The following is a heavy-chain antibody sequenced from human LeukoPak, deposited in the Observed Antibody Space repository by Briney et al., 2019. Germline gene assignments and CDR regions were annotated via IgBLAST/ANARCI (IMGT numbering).Heavy chain of an antibody. CDR1: GFTFSSYS. V-gene: IGHV3-21*01. CDR3: ARGRYCSSTSCYSYGMDV. D-gene: IGHD2-2*01. Sequence: GGSLRLSCAASGFTFSSYSMNWVRQAPGKGLEWVSSISSSSSYIYYADSVKGRFTISRDNAKNSLYLQMNSLRAEDTAVYYCARGRYCSSTSCYSYGMDVWAKGPRAPSPQ. J-gene: IGHJ6*04. CDR2: ISSSSSYI.